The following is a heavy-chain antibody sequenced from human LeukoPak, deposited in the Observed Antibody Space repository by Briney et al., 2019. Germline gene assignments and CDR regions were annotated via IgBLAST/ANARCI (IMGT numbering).Heavy chain of an antibody. CDR2: ISGSGGST. Sequence: PGWSLRLSCAASGFTFSSYAMSWVRQAPGKGLEWVSAISGSGGSTYYADSVKGRFTISRDNSKNTLYLQMNSLRAEDTAVYYCAKDNHLYYYDSSGYFPLDYWGQGTLVTVSS. J-gene: IGHJ4*02. CDR3: AKDNHLYYYDSSGYFPLDY. D-gene: IGHD3-22*01. V-gene: IGHV3-23*01. CDR1: GFTFSSYA.